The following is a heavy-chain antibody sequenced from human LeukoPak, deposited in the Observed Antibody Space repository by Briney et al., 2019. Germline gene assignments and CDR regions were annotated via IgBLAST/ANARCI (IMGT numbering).Heavy chain of an antibody. CDR3: AKLSGDYFYFYMDV. CDR1: GFTFSSSA. D-gene: IGHD1-26*01. CDR2: ISASASGT. J-gene: IGHJ6*03. Sequence: GGSLRLSCAASGFTFSSSAMSWVRQAPGKGLEWVSGISASASGTYYADSVKGRFTISRDNSKNTLYLQMSSLRAEDTAVYYCAKLSGDYFYFYMDVWGEGTTVTVSS. V-gene: IGHV3-23*01.